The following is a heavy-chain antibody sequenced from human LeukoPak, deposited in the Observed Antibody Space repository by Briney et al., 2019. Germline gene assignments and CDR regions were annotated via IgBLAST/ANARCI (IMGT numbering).Heavy chain of an antibody. Sequence: GGSLRLSCAASGFNFSSYSLNWVRQAPGKGLEWVSYISGGSSSVYYADSVKGRFTISRDNAKNSLYLQMNSLKTEDTAVYYCTTRYCSGGSCSYRGQGTLVTVSS. V-gene: IGHV3-48*01. CDR3: TTRYCSGGSCSY. CDR1: GFNFSSYS. D-gene: IGHD2-15*01. J-gene: IGHJ4*02. CDR2: ISGGSSSV.